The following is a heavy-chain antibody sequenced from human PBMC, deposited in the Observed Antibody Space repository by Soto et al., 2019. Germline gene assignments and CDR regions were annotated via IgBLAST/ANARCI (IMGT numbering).Heavy chain of an antibody. CDR1: GFAFNSFT. J-gene: IGHJ4*02. V-gene: IGHV3-23*01. CDR2: ITASGGTT. D-gene: IGHD3-10*01. CDR3: AKGPPLSSATFRPFDY. Sequence: EVQLLESGGGLIQPGGTLRLSCAASGFAFNSFTMTWVRQAPGKGLEWVSAITASGGTTSYAASVRGRFTISRDNSKNTLYLQMNSLRAEDTAVYHCAKGPPLSSATFRPFDYWGPGTLVTVSS.